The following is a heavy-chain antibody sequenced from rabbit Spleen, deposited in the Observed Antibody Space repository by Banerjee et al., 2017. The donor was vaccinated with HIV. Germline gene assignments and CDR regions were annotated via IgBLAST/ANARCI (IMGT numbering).Heavy chain of an antibody. CDR3: GRSSNAGYAGYGYGSNL. J-gene: IGHJ4*01. Sequence: QDQLEESGGGLVKPEGSLTLTCKASGFSFSDRDVMCWVRQAPGKGLEWIGCIYTGGSGGIYYASWARGRLTISKTSSTTVTLQMTSLTAADTATYFCGRSSNAGYAGYGYGSNLWGQGTLVTVS. V-gene: IGHV1S45*01. CDR1: GFSFSDRDV. CDR2: IYTGGSGGI. D-gene: IGHD7-1*01.